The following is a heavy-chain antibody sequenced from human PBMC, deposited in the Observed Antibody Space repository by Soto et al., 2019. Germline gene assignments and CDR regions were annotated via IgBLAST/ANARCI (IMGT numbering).Heavy chain of an antibody. D-gene: IGHD3-16*02. V-gene: IGHV1-3*01. CDR2: INVGDDKT. J-gene: IGHJ4*02. CDR3: ARAKYDYIWGSYHPFDQ. Sequence: QVQLVQSGAEVKKPGASVRVSCKVSGKSFDNFAVHWVRQTPGQRPEWMGRINVGDDKTKYSEKFQGRVIVSYDTSATTAYMELRALSSEDTAVYYCARAKYDYIWGSYHPFDQWAQGAQVTVAS. CDR1: GKSFDNFA.